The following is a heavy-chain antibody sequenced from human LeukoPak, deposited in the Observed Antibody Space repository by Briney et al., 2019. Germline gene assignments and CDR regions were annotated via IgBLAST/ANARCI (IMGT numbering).Heavy chain of an antibody. CDR3: AKGPQVGSGYHPDY. CDR1: GFTISSYA. Sequence: GGSLRLSCAASGFTISSYAMTWVRQAPGKGLEWVSLISGSATYYADSVKGRFTISRDNPKNTLYLEMKSLRVEDTALFYCAKGPQVGSGYHPDYWGQGTLVTVSS. D-gene: IGHD3-22*01. V-gene: IGHV3-23*01. CDR2: ISGSAT. J-gene: IGHJ4*02.